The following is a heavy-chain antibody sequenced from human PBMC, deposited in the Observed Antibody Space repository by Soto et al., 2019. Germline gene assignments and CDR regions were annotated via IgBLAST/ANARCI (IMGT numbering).Heavy chain of an antibody. CDR2: ISYDGSNK. Sequence: GGSLRLSCAASGFTFSSYGMHWVRQAPGKGLEWVAVISYDGSNKYYADSVKGRFTISRDNSKNTLYLQMNSLRAEDTAVYYCAKVPEPYSGYDILFDYWGQGTLVTVSS. CDR1: GFTFSSYG. J-gene: IGHJ4*02. D-gene: IGHD5-12*01. V-gene: IGHV3-30*18. CDR3: AKVPEPYSGYDILFDY.